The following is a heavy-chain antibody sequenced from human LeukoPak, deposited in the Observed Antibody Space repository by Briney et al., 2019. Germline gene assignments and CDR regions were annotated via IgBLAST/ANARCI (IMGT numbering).Heavy chain of an antibody. D-gene: IGHD2-8*01. J-gene: IGHJ5*02. CDR1: GGTFSSYA. CDR2: IIPIFGTA. CDR3: ARDPWGVDWFDP. V-gene: IGHV1-69*05. Sequence: GASVKVSCKASGGTFSSYAISWVRQAPGQGLEWMGGIIPIFGTANYAQKFQGRVTITTDESTSTAYMELSSLRSEDTAVYYCARDPWGVDWFDPWGQGTLVTVSS.